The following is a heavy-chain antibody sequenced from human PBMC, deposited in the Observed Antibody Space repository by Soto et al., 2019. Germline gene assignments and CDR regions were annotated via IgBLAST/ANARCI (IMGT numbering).Heavy chain of an antibody. J-gene: IGHJ4*02. D-gene: IGHD6-13*01. V-gene: IGHV3-53*01. Sequence: ETLSLTCTVSDGSISSYYWSWIRQPPGKGLEWASAIHNNGDTYYADSVKGRFTISRDNSKNTLYLQMDSLRADDSAVYYCARDSGITNDYWAQGTLVPAPQ. CDR3: ARDSGITNDY. CDR2: IHNNGDT. CDR1: DGSISSYY.